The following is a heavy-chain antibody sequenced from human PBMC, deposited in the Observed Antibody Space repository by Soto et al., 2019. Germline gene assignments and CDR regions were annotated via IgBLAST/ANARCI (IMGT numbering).Heavy chain of an antibody. V-gene: IGHV4-34*01. Sequence: QVQLQQWGAGLLKPSETLSLTCAVYGGSFSSYYWSWIRQPPGKGLEWIGEINHSGSTNYNPSLKSRVTISGDTSKNQFSLKLSSVTAADTAVYYCARRPHSGSYYYWGQGTLVTVSS. CDR1: GGSFSSYY. J-gene: IGHJ4*02. D-gene: IGHD1-26*01. CDR2: INHSGST. CDR3: ARRPHSGSYYY.